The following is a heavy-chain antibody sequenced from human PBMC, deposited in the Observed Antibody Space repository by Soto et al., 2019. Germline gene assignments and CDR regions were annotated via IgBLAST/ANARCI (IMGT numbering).Heavy chain of an antibody. CDR2: ISGSGGST. D-gene: IGHD2-15*01. J-gene: IGHJ1*01. V-gene: IGHV3-23*01. Sequence: XGSLRLSCSASGFTFSSYAMSWVRQAPGKGLEWVSAISGSGGSTYYADSVKGRFTISRDNSKNTLYLQMNSLRAEDTAVYYCAKEVARTPREYFQHWGQGTLVTVSS. CDR1: GFTFSSYA. CDR3: AKEVARTPREYFQH.